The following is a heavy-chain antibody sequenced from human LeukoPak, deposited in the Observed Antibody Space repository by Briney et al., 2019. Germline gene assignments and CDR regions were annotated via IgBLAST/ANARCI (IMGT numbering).Heavy chain of an antibody. CDR3: ARMPGSLDCDY. J-gene: IGHJ4*02. D-gene: IGHD2-2*01. V-gene: IGHV4-39*01. CDR2: IYYSGST. CDR1: GGSISSSSYY. Sequence: SETLSLTCTVSGGSISSSSYYWGWIRQPPGKGLEWIGSIYYSGSTYYNPSLKSRVTISVDTSKNQFSLKLSSVTAADTAVYYCARMPGSLDCDYWGQGTLVTVSS.